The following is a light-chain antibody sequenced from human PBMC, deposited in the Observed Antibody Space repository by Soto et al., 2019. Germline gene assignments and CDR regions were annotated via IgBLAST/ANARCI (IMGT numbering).Light chain of an antibody. CDR1: SSDVGGYNY. CDR2: EVS. CDR3: SSYTSNSTRV. V-gene: IGLV2-14*01. Sequence: QSALTQPASVSGSPGQSITISCTGTSSDVGGYNYVSWYQQHSGKAPKLMIYEVSNRPSGVSNRFSGSKSGNTASLTISGLQAEDEADYYCSSYTSNSTRVFGT. J-gene: IGLJ1*01.